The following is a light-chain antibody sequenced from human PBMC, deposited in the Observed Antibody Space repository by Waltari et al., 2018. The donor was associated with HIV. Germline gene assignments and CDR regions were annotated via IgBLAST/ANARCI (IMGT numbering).Light chain of an antibody. Sequence: QSVLTQPPSVSVAPGQRATITCTGSRPKIGAGNDEQWSQQLPGPAPTLLLYGNTNRPSGVPDRFSGSKSGTSASLAITGLQAEDEGDYYCQSYDSGLSAYVFGTGTKVTVL. CDR1: RPKIGAGND. V-gene: IGLV1-40*01. CDR2: GNT. CDR3: QSYDSGLSAYV. J-gene: IGLJ1*01.